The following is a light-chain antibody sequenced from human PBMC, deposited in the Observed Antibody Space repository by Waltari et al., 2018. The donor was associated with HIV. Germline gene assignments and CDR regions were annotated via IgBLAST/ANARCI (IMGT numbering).Light chain of an antibody. CDR2: LKSDGSH. J-gene: IGLJ3*02. CDR1: GGLSSYA. CDR3: QTWDTGPV. Sequence: QLVLTQSPSASAFLGASVKITCTLNGGLSSYAIAWHQHQPEKGPRYLMKLKSDGSHNRGDGIPDRFSASNSGADHHLTISGLQSEDEGYYYCQTWDTGPVFGGGTKLTVL. V-gene: IGLV4-69*01.